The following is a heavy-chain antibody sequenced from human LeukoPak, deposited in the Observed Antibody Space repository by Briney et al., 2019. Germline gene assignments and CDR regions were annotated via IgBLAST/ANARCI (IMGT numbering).Heavy chain of an antibody. CDR2: ISFDGSDA. CDR3: AASNWMDP. CDR1: GFTFSSYA. Sequence: PGGSLRLSCAASGFTFSSYAMSWVRQAPGKGLVWVSCISFDGSDATYADSVKGRFTISRDNAKNTLHLQMDSLTVEDTAVYYCAASNWMDPWGQGTLVTVSS. J-gene: IGHJ5*02. V-gene: IGHV3-74*01.